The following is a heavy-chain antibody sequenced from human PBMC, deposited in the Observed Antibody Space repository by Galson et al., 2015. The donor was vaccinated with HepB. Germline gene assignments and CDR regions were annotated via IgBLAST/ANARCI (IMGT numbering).Heavy chain of an antibody. CDR3: VRDFSLNLDS. V-gene: IGHV3-33*01. D-gene: IGHD2/OR15-2a*01. CDR1: GFTFSGYG. Sequence: SLRLSCAASGFTFSGYGMHWVRQAPGKGLEWVAVIWADGRHEYYADSVEGRFSISRDNSKNTLYLQMNSLGVEDTAVYYCVRDFSLNLDSWGQGVLVTVSS. CDR2: IWADGRHE. J-gene: IGHJ4*02.